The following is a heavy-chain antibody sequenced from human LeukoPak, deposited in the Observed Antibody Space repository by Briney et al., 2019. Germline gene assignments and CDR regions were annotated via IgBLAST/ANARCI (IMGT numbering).Heavy chain of an antibody. Sequence: ASVKVSCKASGYTFTTYYVHWVRQAPGQGLEWMRFINPGGGSTSYAQKFQGRVTMTRVTSTSTIYMELSSLRSEDTAVYYCARNVDSGLDYWGQGTLVTVSS. CDR2: INPGGGST. D-gene: IGHD3-10*01. CDR3: ARNVDSGLDY. V-gene: IGHV1-46*03. J-gene: IGHJ4*02. CDR1: GYTFTTYY.